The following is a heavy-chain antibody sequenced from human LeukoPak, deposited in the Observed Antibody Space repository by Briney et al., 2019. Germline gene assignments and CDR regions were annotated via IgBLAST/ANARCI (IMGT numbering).Heavy chain of an antibody. J-gene: IGHJ4*02. V-gene: IGHV4-30-4*08. CDR2: IYYSGST. CDR1: GGSISSGDYY. CDR3: VRAGGGGSYPE. Sequence: SETLSLTCTVSGGSISSGDYYWSWIRQPPGKGLEWIGYIYYSGSTYYNPSLKSRVTISVDTSKNQFSLKLSSVTAADTAVYYCVRAGGGGSYPEWGQGTLVTVSS. D-gene: IGHD1-26*01.